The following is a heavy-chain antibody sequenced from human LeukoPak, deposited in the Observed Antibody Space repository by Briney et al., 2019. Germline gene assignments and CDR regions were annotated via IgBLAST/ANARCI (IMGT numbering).Heavy chain of an antibody. Sequence: PGGSLRLSCAASGFTFSSYSMNWVRQAPGKGLEWVAVIWYDGSNKYYADSVKGRFTISRDNSKNTLYLQMNSLRAEDTAVYYCARDPGPSHYDFWSGYVDAFDIWGQGTMVTVSS. CDR1: GFTFSSYS. D-gene: IGHD3-3*01. CDR2: IWYDGSNK. V-gene: IGHV3-33*08. J-gene: IGHJ3*02. CDR3: ARDPGPSHYDFWSGYVDAFDI.